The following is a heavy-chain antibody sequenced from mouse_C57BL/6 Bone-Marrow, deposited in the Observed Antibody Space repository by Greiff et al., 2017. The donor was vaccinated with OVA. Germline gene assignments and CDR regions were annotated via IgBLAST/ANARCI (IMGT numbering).Heavy chain of an antibody. J-gene: IGHJ4*01. CDR1: GYSITSGYY. CDR3: ARDRRYDYDVDYYAMDY. Sequence: EVKLVESGPGLVKPSQSLSLTCSVTGYSITSGYYWNWIRQFPGNKLEWMGYISYDGSNNYNPSLKNRISITRDTSKNQFFLKLNSVTTEDTATYYCARDRRYDYDVDYYAMDYWGQGTSVTVSS. V-gene: IGHV3-6*01. CDR2: ISYDGSN. D-gene: IGHD2-4*01.